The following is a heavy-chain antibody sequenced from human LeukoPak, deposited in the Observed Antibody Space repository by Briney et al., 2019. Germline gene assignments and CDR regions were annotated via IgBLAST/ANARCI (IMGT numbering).Heavy chain of an antibody. CDR3: ARVTRQYYDSSGCYPHSDY. CDR1: GFTFSSYE. CDR2: ISSSGSTI. D-gene: IGHD3-22*01. V-gene: IGHV3-48*03. J-gene: IGHJ4*02. Sequence: GGSLRLSCAASGFTFSSYEMNWVRQAPGKGLEWLSYISSSGSTIYYADSVKVRFTISRDNAKNSLYPQMNSLRAEDTAVYYCARVTRQYYDSSGCYPHSDYWGQGTLVTVSS.